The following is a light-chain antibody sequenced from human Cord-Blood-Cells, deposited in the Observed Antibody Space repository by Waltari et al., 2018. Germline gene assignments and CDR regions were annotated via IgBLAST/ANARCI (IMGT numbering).Light chain of an antibody. CDR1: ALPKQY. V-gene: IGLV3-25*02. J-gene: IGLJ3*02. Sequence: SYELTQPPSVSVSPGQTARITCSGDALPKQYAYWYQQKPGQAPVLVIYKDSERPSGIPARFSGFSSGTTVTLTISGVQAEDEADYYCQSADSSGTWVFGGGTKLTVL. CDR2: KDS. CDR3: QSADSSGTWV.